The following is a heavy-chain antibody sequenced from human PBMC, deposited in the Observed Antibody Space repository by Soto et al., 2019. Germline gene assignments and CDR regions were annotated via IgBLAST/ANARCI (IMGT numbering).Heavy chain of an antibody. J-gene: IGHJ4*02. CDR1: GYSFTSLD. V-gene: IGHV1-8*01. CDR3: ARGVSAGVDY. Sequence: ASVKVSCKASGYSFTSLDINWVRQTAGQGLEWMGWMQPSTGRTGYAQKFQGRVTMTRDTSINTAYMELTTLASDDTAFYYCARGVSAGVDYWGQGTLVTVSS. CDR2: MQPSTGRT. D-gene: IGHD1-26*01.